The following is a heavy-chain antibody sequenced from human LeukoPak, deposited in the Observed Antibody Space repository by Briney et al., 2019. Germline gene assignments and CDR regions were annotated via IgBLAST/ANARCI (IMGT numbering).Heavy chain of an antibody. Sequence: SSETLSLTCTVSGGSISSGDYYWSWIRQPPGKGLEWIGYIYYSGSTYYNPSLKSRVTISVDTSKNQFSLKLSSVTAADTAVYYCARTTLLYFDFWGAYPPGYGMDVWGQGTTVTVSS. CDR3: ARTTLLYFDFWGAYPPGYGMDV. V-gene: IGHV4-30-4*01. D-gene: IGHD3-3*01. J-gene: IGHJ6*02. CDR2: IYYSGST. CDR1: GGSISSGDYY.